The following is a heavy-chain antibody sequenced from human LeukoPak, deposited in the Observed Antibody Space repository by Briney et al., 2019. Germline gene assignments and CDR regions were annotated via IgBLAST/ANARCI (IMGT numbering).Heavy chain of an antibody. CDR1: GGSFSGYY. J-gene: IGHJ3*02. V-gene: IGHV4-34*01. CDR3: ASSPLRGSYYSADAFDI. CDR2: INHSGST. Sequence: SETLSLTCAVYGGSFSGYYWSWIRQPPGKGLEWIGEINHSGSTNYNPSLKSRVTISVDKSKNQFSLKLSSVTAADTAVYYCASSPLRGSYYSADAFDIWGQGTMVTVSS. D-gene: IGHD1-26*01.